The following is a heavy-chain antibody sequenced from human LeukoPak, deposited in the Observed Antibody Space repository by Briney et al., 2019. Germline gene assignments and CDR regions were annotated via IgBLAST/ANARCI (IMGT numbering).Heavy chain of an antibody. D-gene: IGHD3-10*01. V-gene: IGHV4-59*01. CDR3: ARNLWEGDYYGSHWFVP. CDR2: ISYRGST. Sequence: PSETLSLTCTVSGASLSRYYWSWIRPPPGKALEGIGHISYRGSTNYNPSLNSRVTVSVDTSQSQFSLKLSSVTAADTAVYFCARNLWEGDYYGSHWFVPWGQGVLVTVSS. J-gene: IGHJ5*02. CDR1: GASLSRYY.